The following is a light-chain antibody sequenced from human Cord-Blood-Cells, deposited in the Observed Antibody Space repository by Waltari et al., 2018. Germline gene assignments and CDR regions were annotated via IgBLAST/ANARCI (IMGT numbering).Light chain of an antibody. Sequence: QSALTPPASVSGSPGTSLTLSCPGTSSDVGSYTLVSWYQQHPGKAPKLMIYEVSKRPSGVSNRFSGSKSGNTASLTISGLQAEDEADYYCCSYAGSSSFVFGTGTKVTVL. CDR3: CSYAGSSSFV. CDR2: EVS. CDR1: SSDVGSYTL. J-gene: IGLJ1*01. V-gene: IGLV2-23*02.